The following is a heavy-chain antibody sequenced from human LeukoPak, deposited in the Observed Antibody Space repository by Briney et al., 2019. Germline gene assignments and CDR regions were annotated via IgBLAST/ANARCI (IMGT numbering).Heavy chain of an antibody. D-gene: IGHD1-26*01. Sequence: SETLSLTCTVSGGSISSYYWSWIRQPPGKGLEWIGYTYYTGSTNYNPSLKSRVTISVDTSKNQFSLKLSSVTAADTAVYYCARDKSGTYVRFDYWGQGTLVTVSS. V-gene: IGHV4-59*01. CDR1: GGSISSYY. CDR2: TYYTGST. J-gene: IGHJ4*02. CDR3: ARDKSGTYVRFDY.